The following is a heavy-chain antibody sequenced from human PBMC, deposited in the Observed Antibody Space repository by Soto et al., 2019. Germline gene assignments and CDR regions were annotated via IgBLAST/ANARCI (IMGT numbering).Heavy chain of an antibody. CDR1: GGSISSSSYY. V-gene: IGHV4-39*01. CDR2: IYYSGST. Sequence: SETLSLTCTVSGGSISSSSYYWGWIRQPPGKGLEWIGSIYYSGSTYYNPSLKSRVTISVDTSKNQFSLKLSSVTAADTAVYYCARRATLMVRGVIITLNGMDVWGQGTTVTVSS. CDR3: ARRATLMVRGVIITLNGMDV. D-gene: IGHD3-10*01. J-gene: IGHJ6*02.